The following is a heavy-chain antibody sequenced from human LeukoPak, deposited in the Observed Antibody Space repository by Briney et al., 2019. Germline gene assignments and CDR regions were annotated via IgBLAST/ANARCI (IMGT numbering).Heavy chain of an antibody. D-gene: IGHD2-2*01. CDR2: ISSSGNKI. CDR3: ARGQRPQYTSTWDNWFDP. J-gene: IGHJ5*02. V-gene: IGHV3-48*03. CDR1: GFPLSSYE. Sequence: GGSLRLSCAASGFPLSSYEMNWVRQAPGKRLQWVSYISSSGNKIYYAASVKGRFTISRDNAKNSLYLQIDSLRAEDTAVYYCARGQRPQYTSTWDNWFDPWGQGTQVTVSS.